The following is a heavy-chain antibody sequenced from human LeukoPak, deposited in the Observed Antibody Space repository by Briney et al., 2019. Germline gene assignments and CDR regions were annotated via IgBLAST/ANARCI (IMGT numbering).Heavy chain of an antibody. CDR2: ISAYNGNT. V-gene: IGHV1-18*01. J-gene: IGHJ4*02. D-gene: IGHD4-17*01. Sequence: GASVKVSCKASGYTFTSYGISWVRQAPGQGLEWMGWISAYNGNTNYAQKLEGRVTMTTDTSTSTAYMELRILRSDDTAVYYCARKSEDYGDYALPDDYWGQGALVTVSS. CDR1: GYTFTSYG. CDR3: ARKSEDYGDYALPDDY.